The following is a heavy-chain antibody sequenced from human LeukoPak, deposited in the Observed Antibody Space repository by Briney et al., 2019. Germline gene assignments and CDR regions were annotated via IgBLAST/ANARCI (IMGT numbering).Heavy chain of an antibody. D-gene: IGHD1-26*01. J-gene: IGHJ4*02. Sequence: ASVKVSFKASGYTFTSYGISWVRQAPGQGLEWMGWISAYNGNTNYAQEIQSRVTITTDTSTSTAYMELRSMRSDDTAVYYCARDGGIVGAIAYWGQGTLVTVSS. CDR3: ARDGGIVGAIAY. CDR2: ISAYNGNT. V-gene: IGHV1-18*01. CDR1: GYTFTSYG.